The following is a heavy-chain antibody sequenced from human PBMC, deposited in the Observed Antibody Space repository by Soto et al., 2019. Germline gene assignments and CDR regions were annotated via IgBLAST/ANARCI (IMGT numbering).Heavy chain of an antibody. V-gene: IGHV3-30*18. J-gene: IGHJ4*02. CDR3: AKDEYYYSRSGYYIFDS. D-gene: IGHD3-22*01. CDR2: ISHDGTNK. CDR1: VFPFSAYG. Sequence: PGGSLRLSCEVSVFPFSAYGMHWVRQAPGKGLEWVAAISHDGTNKNYGDSVKGRFTISRDNSKKTLYLQMNSLRPEDTALYYCAKDEYYYSRSGYYIFDSWGQGTLVTVSS.